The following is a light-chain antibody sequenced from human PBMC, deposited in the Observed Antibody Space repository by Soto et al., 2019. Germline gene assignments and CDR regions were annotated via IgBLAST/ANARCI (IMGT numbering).Light chain of an antibody. Sequence: DIQMTQSPSSLSASVGDRVTITCRASQSISSYLNWYQQKPGKAPKLLIYAASSLQSGVPSRFSGSGSGTDFTFTISSLQPEDIATYYCQQYDNLPFTFGPGTKVDIK. J-gene: IGKJ3*01. CDR3: QQYDNLPFT. CDR1: QSISSY. V-gene: IGKV1-33*01. CDR2: AAS.